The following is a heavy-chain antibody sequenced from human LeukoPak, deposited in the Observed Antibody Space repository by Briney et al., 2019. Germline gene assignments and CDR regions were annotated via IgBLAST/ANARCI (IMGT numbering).Heavy chain of an antibody. CDR1: GYTFTSYG. V-gene: IGHV1-18*01. Sequence: GASVKVSCKASGYTFTSYGLTWVRQAPGQGLEWMGWISAYNGHTNYAQKLQGRVTMTTDTSTSTAYMELRSLRSDDTAVYYCARATRGGRRDREYYYYYYYMDVWGKGTTVTISS. D-gene: IGHD3-16*01. J-gene: IGHJ6*03. CDR3: ARATRGGRRDREYYYYYYYMDV. CDR2: ISAYNGHT.